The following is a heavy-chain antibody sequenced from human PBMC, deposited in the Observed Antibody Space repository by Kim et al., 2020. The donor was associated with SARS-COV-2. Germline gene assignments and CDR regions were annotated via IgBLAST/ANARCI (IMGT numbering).Heavy chain of an antibody. J-gene: IGHJ4*02. CDR1: GFTFGDYG. V-gene: IGHV3-49*03. CDR2: IKSKAYGGTP. Sequence: GGSLRLSCTGSGFTFGDYGFSWIRQAPGKGLDWIGFIKSKAYGGTPGYDASVKGRFIISRDDSKRIAYLQMNSLKTEDSAIYYCTREDMGTIDFWGQGTL. CDR3: TREDMGTIDF. D-gene: IGHD1-7*01.